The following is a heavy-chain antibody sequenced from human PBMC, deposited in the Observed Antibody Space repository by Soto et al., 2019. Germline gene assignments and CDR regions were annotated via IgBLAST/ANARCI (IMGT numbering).Heavy chain of an antibody. CDR2: ISSSSSTI. D-gene: IGHD6-19*01. CDR3: ARDSSGWLRRD. Sequence: EVQLVESGGGLVQPGGSLRLSCAASGFSFSSHSMNWVRQAPGKGLEWVSYISSSSSTIQYADSVKGRFTISRDNAKNSLDLQMNSLRDEDTAVYYCARDSSGWLRRDWGQGTLVTVSS. J-gene: IGHJ4*02. CDR1: GFSFSSHS. V-gene: IGHV3-48*02.